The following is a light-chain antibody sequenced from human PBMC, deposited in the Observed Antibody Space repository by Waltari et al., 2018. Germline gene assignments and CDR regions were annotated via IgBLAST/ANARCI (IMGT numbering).Light chain of an antibody. J-gene: IGKJ4*01. CDR2: HAS. CDR3: QQRANWPPLT. V-gene: IGKV3-11*01. Sequence: EIVLTQSPATLSLSPGERATLSCRASQSVSTFLAWYQQKPGQAPRLLIYHASNRVTGIPARFSGRGSGTNFTLTISDLEPEDFAVYYCQQRANWPPLTFGGGTRVEIK. CDR1: QSVSTF.